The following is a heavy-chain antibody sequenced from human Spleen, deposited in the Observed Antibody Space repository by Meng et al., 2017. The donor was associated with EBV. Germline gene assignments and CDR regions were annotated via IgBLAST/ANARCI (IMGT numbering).Heavy chain of an antibody. Sequence: QVQLVQAGAEVKKPXASAQVACKVSGDTFDYYTISWVRQAPGRGPEWMGGIIPSYGTTSYPQRFQGRVTISADESTTTAYMELRSLTLDDTAVYYCARESPDRSTDPWGQGTLVTVSS. CDR3: ARESPDRSTDP. V-gene: IGHV1-69*01. CDR1: GDTFDYYT. CDR2: IIPSYGTT. J-gene: IGHJ5*02.